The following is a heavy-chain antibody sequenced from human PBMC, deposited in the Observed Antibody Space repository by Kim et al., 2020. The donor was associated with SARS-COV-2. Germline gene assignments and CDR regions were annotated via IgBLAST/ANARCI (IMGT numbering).Heavy chain of an antibody. CDR1: GFTFSSYW. Sequence: GGSLRLSCAASGFTFSSYWMHWVRQAPGKGLVWVSRINSDGSRISYADSVKGRFTISSDNAKNTLYLQMNSLRAEDTAVYYCARGHLGELSSNDYWGQGTLVTVSS. D-gene: IGHD3-16*02. V-gene: IGHV3-74*01. CDR2: INSDGSRI. J-gene: IGHJ4*02. CDR3: ARGHLGELSSNDY.